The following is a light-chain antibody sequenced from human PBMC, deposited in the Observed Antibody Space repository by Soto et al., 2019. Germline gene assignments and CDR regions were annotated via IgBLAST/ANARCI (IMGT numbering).Light chain of an antibody. CDR1: QGIRND. CDR3: LQDYNYTRT. Sequence: AIQMTQSPSSLSASVGDRVTITCGASQGIRNDLGWYQQKPGKAPKLLIYAASSLQSGVPSRLSGSGSGTDLTLTISSMKHEDFETYYCLQDYNYTRTFGQGTKVDIK. J-gene: IGKJ1*01. CDR2: AAS. V-gene: IGKV1-6*01.